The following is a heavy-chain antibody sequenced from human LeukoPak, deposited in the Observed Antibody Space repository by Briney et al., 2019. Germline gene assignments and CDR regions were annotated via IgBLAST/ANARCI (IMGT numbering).Heavy chain of an antibody. CDR3: ARLSFVRPGTPAYDY. CDR1: GYTFTGYY. D-gene: IGHD1-7*01. Sequence: ASVKVSCKASGYTFTGYYMHWVRQAPGQGLERMGWINPNSGGTNYAQKFQGRVTMTRDTSISTAYMELSRLRSDDTAVYYCARLSFVRPGTPAYDYWGQGTLVTVSS. CDR2: INPNSGGT. V-gene: IGHV1-2*02. J-gene: IGHJ4*02.